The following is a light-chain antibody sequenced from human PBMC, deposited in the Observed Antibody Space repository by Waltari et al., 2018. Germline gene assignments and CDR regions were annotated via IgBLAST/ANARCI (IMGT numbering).Light chain of an antibody. J-gene: IGKJ2*03. CDR2: GAS. CDR1: QSIANKY. CDR3: QNFNSAPYS. Sequence: EIVLTQSPGTRSLSPGDRAPPSCRASQSIANKYVTWYRQRPGQPPSLLIFGASTRASGVPDRFSGSGFGTEFTLTISRLEPEDFATYFCQNFNSAPYSFGRGTKVEI. V-gene: IGKV3-20*01.